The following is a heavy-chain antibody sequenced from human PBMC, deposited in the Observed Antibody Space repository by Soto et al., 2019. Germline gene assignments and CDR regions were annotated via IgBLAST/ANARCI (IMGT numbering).Heavy chain of an antibody. CDR1: GFTFRDYA. V-gene: IGHV3-23*01. D-gene: IGHD4-4*01. Sequence: GGSLRLSCAASGFTFRDYAMSWVRQAAGRGLEWVATISANGGGTYYADSVKGRFTISRDNSENTLNLQMRSLSTEDTAVYYYAKDEDVYTDHRFDFWGQGTLVTVSS. CDR2: ISANGGGT. J-gene: IGHJ4*02. CDR3: AKDEDVYTDHRFDF.